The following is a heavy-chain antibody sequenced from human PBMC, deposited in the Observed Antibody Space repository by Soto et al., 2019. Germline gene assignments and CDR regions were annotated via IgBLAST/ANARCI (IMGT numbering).Heavy chain of an antibody. CDR1: GFTFSSYA. Sequence: QVQLVESGGGVVHPGKSLRLSCAGSGFTFSSYAFHWVRQAPGKGLEWVAVISDDGTKKYYADYVKGRFIISRHNYKDTLYLEMNSLRIEDTAVYYCARGTWARRTYYYGTSDTSWGQGTLVTVSS. CDR2: ISDDGTKK. J-gene: IGHJ5*02. D-gene: IGHD3-22*01. CDR3: ARGTWARRTYYYGTSDTS. V-gene: IGHV3-30-3*01.